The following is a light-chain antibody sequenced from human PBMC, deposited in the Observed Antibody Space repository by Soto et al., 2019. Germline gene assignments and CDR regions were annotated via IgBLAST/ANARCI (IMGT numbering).Light chain of an antibody. J-gene: IGLJ1*01. CDR3: SSFTSISTYV. CDR1: SSDVGGYNF. Sequence: QSVLTQPASVSGSPGQSITISCTGTSSDVGGYNFVSWYQHHPGKAPKLIIYDVTHRPSGVSERFSGSKSVFTASLTISGLQAEDESHYYCSSFTSISTYVFGTGTKVTVL. V-gene: IGLV2-14*01. CDR2: DVT.